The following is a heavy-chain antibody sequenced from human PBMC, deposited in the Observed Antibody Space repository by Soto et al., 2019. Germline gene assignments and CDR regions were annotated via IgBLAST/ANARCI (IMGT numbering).Heavy chain of an antibody. CDR1: GGSFSGYY. V-gene: IGHV4-34*01. Sequence: SVTLSLTCSVYGGSFSGYYWTWIRQPPGTGLEWIGEINHSGSTNYNPSLKSRVTISVDTSKNQFSLKLTSVTAADTAVYYCARDLGVTDPLDYWGQGTLVTVSS. CDR2: INHSGST. CDR3: ARDLGVTDPLDY. D-gene: IGHD2-21*02. J-gene: IGHJ4*02.